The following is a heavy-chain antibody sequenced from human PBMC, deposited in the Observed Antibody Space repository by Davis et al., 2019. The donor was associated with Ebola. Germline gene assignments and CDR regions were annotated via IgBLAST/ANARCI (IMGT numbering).Heavy chain of an antibody. V-gene: IGHV3-30*02. CDR1: GFTFSSSK. CDR2: IRNDGGSK. CDR3: ATARGSTWYDY. J-gene: IGHJ4*02. D-gene: IGHD6-13*01. Sequence: PGGSLRLSCGASGFTFSSSKMHWVRQAPGKGLEWVAFIRNDGGSKYYGDSVKGRFTISRDNSKNTLYLQMNSLRAEDTAVYYCATARGSTWYDYWGQGTLVTVSS.